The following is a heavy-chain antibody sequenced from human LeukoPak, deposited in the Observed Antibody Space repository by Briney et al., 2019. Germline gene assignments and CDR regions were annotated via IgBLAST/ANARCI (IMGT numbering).Heavy chain of an antibody. CDR1: GFSFSDCA. CDR2: ISGSAGST. V-gene: IGHV3-23*01. Sequence: PGGSLRLSCAASGFSFSDCAMSWVRQAPGRGREWVSSISGSAGSTYYADSMKGRFTISRDNPKNTLHLEMNSLRAEDTAIYYCTKGMATIRRHIDSWGQGTLVTVSS. J-gene: IGHJ4*02. D-gene: IGHD5-24*01. CDR3: TKGMATIRRHIDS.